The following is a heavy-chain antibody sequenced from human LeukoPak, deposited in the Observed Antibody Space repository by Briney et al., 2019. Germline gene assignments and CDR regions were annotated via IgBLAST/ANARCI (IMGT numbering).Heavy chain of an antibody. D-gene: IGHD5-12*01. V-gene: IGHV1-8*01. CDR3: ARGEWLVKAFDI. CDR1: GYSFTSYD. CDR2: MNPNSGNT. J-gene: IGHJ3*02. Sequence: ASVKVSCKASGYSFTSYDINWVRQATGQGLEWMGWMNPNSGNTGSAQKFQGRVTMTRNTSISTAYMELSSLRSEDTAVYYCARGEWLVKAFDIWGQGTMVTVSS.